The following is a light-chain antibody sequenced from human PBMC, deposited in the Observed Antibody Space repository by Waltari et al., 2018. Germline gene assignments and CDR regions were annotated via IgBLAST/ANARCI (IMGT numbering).Light chain of an antibody. Sequence: QSALTQPASVSGSPGQSITISCTGTSSDVGGYNHVSWYQQDPGKVPKLIIYDVSERPSGVSDRFSGSKSGNTASLTISGVQAEDETDYYCSSYTNRNTLIFGGVTKLTVL. CDR3: SSYTNRNTLI. CDR2: DVS. CDR1: SSDVGGYNH. V-gene: IGLV2-14*01. J-gene: IGLJ2*01.